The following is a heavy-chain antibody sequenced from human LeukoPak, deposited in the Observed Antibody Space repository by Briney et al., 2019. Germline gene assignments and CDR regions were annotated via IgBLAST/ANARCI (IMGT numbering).Heavy chain of an antibody. V-gene: IGHV1-2*02. J-gene: IGHJ4*02. CDR3: ARVEYCTKGVCINFDL. Sequence: GASVKVSCKASGYTFTGPYIHWTRQAPGQGLEWMGWINPNSGGTKYAQRFQGRVTVTRDTSTSTAYLELSGLRADDTAAYYCARVEYCTKGVCINFDLWGQGTLVTVSS. CDR1: GYTFTGPY. CDR2: INPNSGGT. D-gene: IGHD2-8*01.